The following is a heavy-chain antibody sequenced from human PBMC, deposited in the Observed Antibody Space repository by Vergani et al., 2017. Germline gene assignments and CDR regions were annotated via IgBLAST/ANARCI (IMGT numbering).Heavy chain of an antibody. CDR1: GFTFSSYA. J-gene: IGHJ4*02. D-gene: IGHD1-26*01. Sequence: QVQLVESGGGVVQPGRSLRLSCAASGFTFSSYAMHWVRQAPGKGLEWVAVISYDGSNKYYADSVKGRFTISRDNSKNTLYLQMNSLRAEDTAVYYCARDLGRRYYPLSSYFDYWGQGTLVTVSS. CDR2: ISYDGSNK. V-gene: IGHV3-30*04. CDR3: ARDLGRRYYPLSSYFDY.